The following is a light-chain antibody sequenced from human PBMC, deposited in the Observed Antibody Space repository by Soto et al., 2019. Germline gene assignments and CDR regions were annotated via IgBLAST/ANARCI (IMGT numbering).Light chain of an antibody. Sequence: DIQLTQSPPSVSASVGDRVTLTCRADQTFSRLLAWYQQKPGKAPKLLIYAASTLVSGVPSRFSGSGSGTEFTLTLSSLQAEDFATYYCQQTNRFPLNFGGGTRVEI. V-gene: IGKV1D-12*01. CDR1: QTFSRL. J-gene: IGKJ4*01. CDR2: AAS. CDR3: QQTNRFPLN.